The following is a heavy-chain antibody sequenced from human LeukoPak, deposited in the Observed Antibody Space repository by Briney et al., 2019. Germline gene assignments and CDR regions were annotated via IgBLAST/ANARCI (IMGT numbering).Heavy chain of an antibody. D-gene: IGHD2-15*01. Sequence: SETLSLTCAVYGGSFSGYYWSWIRQPPGKGLEWIGEINHSGSTNYNPSLKSRVTISVDTSKNQFSLRLNSVTAADTAVYYCAREVVGSLAWFDPWGQGTLATVSS. CDR1: GGSFSGYY. V-gene: IGHV4-34*01. J-gene: IGHJ5*02. CDR3: AREVVGSLAWFDP. CDR2: INHSGST.